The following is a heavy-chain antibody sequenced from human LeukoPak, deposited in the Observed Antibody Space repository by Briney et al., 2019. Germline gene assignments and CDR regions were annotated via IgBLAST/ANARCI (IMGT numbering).Heavy chain of an antibody. Sequence: GGSLRLSCAASGFTFSTYAMSWVRQAPGKGLEWVSGISASGGGTNYADSVKGRLTISRDNSKNTLYLQMNSLRAEDTAVYYCAKDSAKKYDDYWGQGTLVTVSS. V-gene: IGHV3-23*01. J-gene: IGHJ4*02. CDR1: GFTFSTYA. D-gene: IGHD2/OR15-2a*01. CDR2: ISASGGGT. CDR3: AKDSAKKYDDY.